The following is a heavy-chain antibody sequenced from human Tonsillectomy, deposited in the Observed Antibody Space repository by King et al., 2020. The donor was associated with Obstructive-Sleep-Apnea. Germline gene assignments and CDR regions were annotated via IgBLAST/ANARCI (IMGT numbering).Heavy chain of an antibody. CDR3: AGDRFITLIEGGAEDYYGMDV. D-gene: IGHD3-22*01. V-gene: IGHV4-31*03. CDR1: GGSISSGGYY. CDR2: IYYSGST. Sequence: QLQESGPGLVKPSQTLSLTCTVSGGSISSGGYYWSWIRQHPGKGLEWIGYIYYSGSTYYNPSLKSRVTISVDTSKNQFSLKLSSVTAADTAVYYCAGDRFITLIEGGAEDYYGMDVWGQGTTVTVSS. J-gene: IGHJ6*02.